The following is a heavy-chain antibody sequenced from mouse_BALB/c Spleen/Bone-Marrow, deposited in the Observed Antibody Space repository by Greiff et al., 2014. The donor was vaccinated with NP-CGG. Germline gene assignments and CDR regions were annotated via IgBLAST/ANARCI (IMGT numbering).Heavy chain of an antibody. D-gene: IGHD3-3*01. CDR1: GYTFTDYA. CDR2: ITTYSANA. CDR3: ARGGTGPFPY. V-gene: IGHV1-67*01. Sequence: VQLQQSGPELARPGESVKISCKGSGYTFTDYAMHWVKQSHAKSLEWIGVITTYSANAKYNQKFKGKATMTVDKSSSTAYLELARLTSEDSDIYYCARGGTGPFPYWRQGTLVTVSA. J-gene: IGHJ3*01.